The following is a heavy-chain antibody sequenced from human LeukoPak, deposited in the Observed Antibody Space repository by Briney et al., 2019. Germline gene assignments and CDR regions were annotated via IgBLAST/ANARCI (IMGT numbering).Heavy chain of an antibody. Sequence: APVKVSCKASGYTFTSYAMHWVRQAPGQRLEWMGWINAGNGNTKYSQEFQGRVTITRDTSASTAYMELSSLRSEDMAVYYCARDGYSSGWPTSYYYYYYMDVWGKGTTVTVSS. V-gene: IGHV1-3*03. CDR1: GYTFTSYA. CDR2: INAGNGNT. CDR3: ARDGYSSGWPTSYYYYYYMDV. J-gene: IGHJ6*03. D-gene: IGHD6-19*01.